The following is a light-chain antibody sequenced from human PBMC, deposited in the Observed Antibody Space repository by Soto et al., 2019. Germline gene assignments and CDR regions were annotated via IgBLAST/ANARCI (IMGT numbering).Light chain of an antibody. CDR1: QSVSSY. CDR2: DAS. Sequence: EIVLTQSPGTLSLSPGERATLSCRASQSVSSYLAWYQQKPGQAPRLLIYDASSRATGIPARFSGSGSGADFTLTISRLEPEDFAVYYCQQYNTWPPITFGQGTRLEIK. V-gene: IGKV3-11*01. CDR3: QQYNTWPPIT. J-gene: IGKJ5*01.